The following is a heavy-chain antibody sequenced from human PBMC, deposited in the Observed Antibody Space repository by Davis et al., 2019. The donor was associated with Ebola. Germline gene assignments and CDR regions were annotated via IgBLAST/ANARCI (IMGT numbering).Heavy chain of an antibody. D-gene: IGHD5-18*01. J-gene: IGHJ4*02. CDR3: ANRNPLMHTTMVIV. Sequence: GESLKISCAASGFTFDDYGMSWVRQAPGKGLEWVSGINWNGGSTGYADSVKGRFTISRDNAKNSLYLQMNSLRAEDTAVYYCANRNPLMHTTMVIVWGQGTLVTVSS. CDR1: GFTFDDYG. CDR2: INWNGGST. V-gene: IGHV3-20*04.